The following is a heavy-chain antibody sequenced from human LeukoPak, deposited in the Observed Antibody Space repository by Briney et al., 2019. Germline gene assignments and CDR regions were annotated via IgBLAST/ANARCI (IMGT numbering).Heavy chain of an antibody. Sequence: SETLSLTCTVSGYSISSGYYWGWIRQPPGKGLEWIGSIYHSGSTYYNPSLKSRVTISVDTSKNQISLKLSSVTAADTAVYYCARVPYGSGSYCDYWGQGTLVTVSS. D-gene: IGHD3-10*01. CDR2: IYHSGST. CDR3: ARVPYGSGSYCDY. CDR1: GYSISSGYY. V-gene: IGHV4-38-2*02. J-gene: IGHJ4*02.